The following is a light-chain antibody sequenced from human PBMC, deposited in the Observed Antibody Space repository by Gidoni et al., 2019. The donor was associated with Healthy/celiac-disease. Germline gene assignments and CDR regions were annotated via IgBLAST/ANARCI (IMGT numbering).Light chain of an antibody. CDR2: GAS. CDR3: QQYNNWTPWT. J-gene: IGKJ1*01. CDR1: QSVSSN. V-gene: IGKV3-15*01. Sequence: EIVMTQSPATLSVSPGERATLSCRASQSVSSNLAWYQQKPGQAPRLLIYGASTRATGIPARLSGSGSGTEFTLTISSLQSEDFAVYYCQQYNNWTPWTFXXXTKVEIK.